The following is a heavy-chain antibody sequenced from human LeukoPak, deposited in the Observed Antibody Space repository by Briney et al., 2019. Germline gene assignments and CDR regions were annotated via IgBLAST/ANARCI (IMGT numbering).Heavy chain of an antibody. Sequence: GGSLRLSCAASGFTFSSYAMSWVRQAPGKGLRWVSAISGGDNSTYYAGSVKGRFTISRDNSKNALYLQMNSLRVEDTAVYYCAKEWSGNGYVDYWGQGTLVTVSS. J-gene: IGHJ4*02. V-gene: IGHV3-23*01. CDR1: GFTFSSYA. D-gene: IGHD3-10*01. CDR3: AKEWSGNGYVDY. CDR2: ISGGDNST.